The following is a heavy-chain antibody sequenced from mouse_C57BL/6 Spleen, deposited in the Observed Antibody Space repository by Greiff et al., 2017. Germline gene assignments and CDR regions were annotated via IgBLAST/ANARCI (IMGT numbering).Heavy chain of an antibody. CDR2: IRSKSNNYAT. D-gene: IGHD2-10*02. J-gene: IGHJ1*03. V-gene: IGHV10-1*01. Sequence: EVQLVESGGGLVQPKGSLKLSCAASGFSFNTYAMNWVRQAPGKGLEWVARIRSKSNNYATYYADSVKDRFTISRDDSESMLYLQMNNLKTEDTAMYYCVRPSSAGYFDVWGTGTTVTVSS. CDR1: GFSFNTYA. CDR3: VRPSSAGYFDV.